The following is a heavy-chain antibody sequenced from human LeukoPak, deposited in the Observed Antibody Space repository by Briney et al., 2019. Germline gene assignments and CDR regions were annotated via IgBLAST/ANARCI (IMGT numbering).Heavy chain of an antibody. D-gene: IGHD3-10*01. CDR1: GFAFSNYA. CDR3: AKPGGRVGESLNGIDY. J-gene: IGHJ4*02. Sequence: PGGSLRLSCAASGFAFSNYALHWVRQAPGKGLECVAFIQYDGSNKFHTDSVKGRFTISRDNSKNTLSLQMNSLRAEDTAVYYCAKPGGRVGESLNGIDYWGQGTLVTVSS. CDR2: IQYDGSNK. V-gene: IGHV3-30*02.